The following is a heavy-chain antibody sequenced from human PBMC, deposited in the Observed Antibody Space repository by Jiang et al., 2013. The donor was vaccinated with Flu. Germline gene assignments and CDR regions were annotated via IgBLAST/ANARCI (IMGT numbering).Heavy chain of an antibody. CDR2: VIPILGMT. CDR1: GGTFINYA. V-gene: IGHV1-69*04. J-gene: IGHJ3*02. Sequence: GAEVKKPGSSVKVSCEASGGTFINYALNWVRQAPGQGLEWMGRVIPILGMTNYAQKFQGRVTITADTSTSTAYMELTSLRSDDAAVYYCASLPYRTDIPYAPDIWGQGTMVTVSS. D-gene: IGHD2-2*02. CDR3: ASLPYRTDIPYAPDI.